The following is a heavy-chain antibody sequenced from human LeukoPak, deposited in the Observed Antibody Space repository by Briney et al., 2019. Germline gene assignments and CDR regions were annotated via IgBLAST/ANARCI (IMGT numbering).Heavy chain of an antibody. Sequence: PGGSLRLSCAASGFTFSSYGMHWVRQAPGKGLEWVAFIRYDGSNKYYADSVKGRFTISRDNSKNTLYLQMNSLRAEDTAVYYCAPIGGGYYQSPSDYWGQGTLVTVSS. J-gene: IGHJ4*02. D-gene: IGHD3-3*01. CDR2: IRYDGSNK. V-gene: IGHV3-30*02. CDR1: GFTFSSYG. CDR3: APIGGGYYQSPSDY.